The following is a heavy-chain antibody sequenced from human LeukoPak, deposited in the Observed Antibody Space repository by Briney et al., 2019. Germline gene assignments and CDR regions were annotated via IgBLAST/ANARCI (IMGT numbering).Heavy chain of an antibody. V-gene: IGHV1-69*10. J-gene: IGHJ6*02. CDR1: GGTFSSYA. CDR3: ARDCSGGSCYYYYGMDV. CDR2: IIPIFGIA. D-gene: IGHD2-15*01. Sequence: VKVSCKASGGTFSSYAISWVRQAPGQGLEWMGRIIPIFGIANYAQKFQGRVTITADKSTSTAYMELSSLRSEDTAVYYCARDCSGGSCYYYYGMDVWGQGTTVTVSS.